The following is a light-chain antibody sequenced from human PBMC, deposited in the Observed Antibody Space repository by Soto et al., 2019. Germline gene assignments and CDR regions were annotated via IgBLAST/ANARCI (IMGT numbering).Light chain of an antibody. CDR3: LQDFSYPRT. CDR1: QGIRTD. CDR2: GAS. J-gene: IGKJ1*01. Sequence: AVQLTQSPSSLSGSVGDRVTFTGGASQGIRTDLGWYQQSPGKAPKVLIVGASTLQSGVPSRFSGSGSGTDFTLTISSLQPEDSATYYCLQDFSYPRTLGQGTKVDIK. V-gene: IGKV1-6*01.